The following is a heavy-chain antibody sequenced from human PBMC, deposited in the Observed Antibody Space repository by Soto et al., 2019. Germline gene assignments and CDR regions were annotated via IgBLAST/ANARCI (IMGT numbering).Heavy chain of an antibody. J-gene: IGHJ6*02. CDR3: ARGWGYFDSSGFPYLYAMDV. V-gene: IGHV3-7*01. Sequence: PGGSLRLSCAASGFTFSTYWMSWVRQAPGKGLEWVANIKEDGSEKYYVDSVEGRFTISRDNAKNSLYLQMTSLRAEDTALYYCARGWGYFDSSGFPYLYAMDVWGQGPRSPSP. CDR2: IKEDGSEK. D-gene: IGHD3-22*01. CDR1: GFTFSTYW.